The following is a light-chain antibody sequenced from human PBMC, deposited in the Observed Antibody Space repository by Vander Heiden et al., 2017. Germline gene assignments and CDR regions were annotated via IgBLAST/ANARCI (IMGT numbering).Light chain of an antibody. Sequence: QLVLTQSPSASASLGASVKLTRTLSSGHSSYALAWHQQQPEKGPRYLMKLNSDGSHSKGDGIPDRFSGSSAGAERYLTISSLQSEDEADYYCQTWGTGMVFGGGTKLTVL. V-gene: IGLV4-69*01. CDR2: LNSDGSH. CDR3: QTWGTGMV. CDR1: SGHSSYA. J-gene: IGLJ2*01.